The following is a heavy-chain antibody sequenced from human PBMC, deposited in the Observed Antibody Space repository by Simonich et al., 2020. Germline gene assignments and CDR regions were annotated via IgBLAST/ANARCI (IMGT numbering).Heavy chain of an antibody. J-gene: IGHJ3*02. V-gene: IGHV3-23*01. D-gene: IGHD3-22*01. CDR1: GFNFSSYA. Sequence: GGGLVQPWGSLRIPCAASGFNFSSYAMSWVRHAPGKGREWVSAISGSGGSTYYADPVKGRFTISRDNSKNTPYLQMNSLGAEDTAVYYCAKDLGERITMIVVVIDAFDIWGQGTMVTVSS. CDR2: ISGSGGST. CDR3: AKDLGERITMIVVVIDAFDI.